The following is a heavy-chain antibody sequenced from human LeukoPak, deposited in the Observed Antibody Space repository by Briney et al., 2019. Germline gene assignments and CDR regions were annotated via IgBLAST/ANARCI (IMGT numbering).Heavy chain of an antibody. J-gene: IGHJ6*02. CDR3: ARARYCSGGSCLAGYYYYGMDV. CDR1: GYTFTSYG. D-gene: IGHD2-15*01. V-gene: IGHV1-18*01. Sequence: ASVKVSCKASGYTFTSYGISWVRQAPGQGLEWMGWISAYNGNTNYAQKLQGRVTMTTDTSTSTAYMELRSLRSDDTAVYYCARARYCSGGSCLAGYYYYGMDVWGQGTTVTVSS. CDR2: ISAYNGNT.